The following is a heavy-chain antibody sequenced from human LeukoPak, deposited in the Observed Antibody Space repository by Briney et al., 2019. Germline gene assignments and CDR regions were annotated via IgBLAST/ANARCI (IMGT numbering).Heavy chain of an antibody. Sequence: PGGSLRLSCAASGFTFSSYGMHWVRQAPGKGLEWVAVISYDGSNKYYADSVKGRFTISRDNSKNTLYLQMNSLRAEGTAVYYCAKDLRYSFLGYYYGMDVWGQGTTVTVSS. CDR3: AKDLRYSFLGYYYGMDV. CDR2: ISYDGSNK. J-gene: IGHJ6*02. V-gene: IGHV3-30*18. CDR1: GFTFSSYG. D-gene: IGHD2/OR15-2a*01.